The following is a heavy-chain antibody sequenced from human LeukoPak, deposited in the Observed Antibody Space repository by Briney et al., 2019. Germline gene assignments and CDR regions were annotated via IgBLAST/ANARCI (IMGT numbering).Heavy chain of an antibody. CDR3: ATYETIFGDFDY. Sequence: ASVKVSCKASGGTFSSYATSWVRQAPGKGLEWMGGFDPEDGETIYAQKFQGRVTMTEDTSTDTAYMELSSLRSEDTAVYYCATYETIFGDFDYWGQGTLVTVSS. D-gene: IGHD3-3*01. CDR2: FDPEDGET. CDR1: GGTFSSYA. V-gene: IGHV1-24*01. J-gene: IGHJ4*02.